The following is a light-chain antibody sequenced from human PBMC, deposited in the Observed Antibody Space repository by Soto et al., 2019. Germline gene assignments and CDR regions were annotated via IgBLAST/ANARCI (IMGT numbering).Light chain of an antibody. CDR3: CSYGSSTTYV. CDR1: SSDVGGYDL. Sequence: QSALTQPSSVSGSPGQSITISCTGTSSDVGGYDLVSWYQQHPGRAPNLMIYDVSRRPSGVSNRFSFSKSGNTASLTISGLRSADEADYYCCSYGSSTTYVFGTGTKLTV. V-gene: IGLV2-23*02. CDR2: DVS. J-gene: IGLJ1*01.